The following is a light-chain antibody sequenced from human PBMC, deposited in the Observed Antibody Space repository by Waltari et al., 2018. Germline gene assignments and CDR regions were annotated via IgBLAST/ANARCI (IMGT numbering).Light chain of an antibody. Sequence: DIQMTQSPSTLSASVGDRVTITCRPSQSVNSWVAWYQQKPRKAPKLLIFKASNLESGVPSRFSGSGSGTEFTLTISSLQPDDFATYHCQQYDSYWTFGQGTKVEIK. CDR2: KAS. CDR3: QQYDSYWT. J-gene: IGKJ1*01. CDR1: QSVNSW. V-gene: IGKV1-5*03.